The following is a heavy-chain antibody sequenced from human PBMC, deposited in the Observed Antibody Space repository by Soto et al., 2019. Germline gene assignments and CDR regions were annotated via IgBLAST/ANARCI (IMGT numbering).Heavy chain of an antibody. D-gene: IGHD6-13*01. J-gene: IGHJ4*02. Sequence: EVQLLESGGGLVQPGGSLRLSCAASGFTFSSYAMSWVRQAPGKGLEWVSAISGSGGSTYYADSVKGRFTISRDNSKITLYLQMDSLRPGDTSVYYCAERLWYCRRLRHDFLGQGTLVTVSS. CDR2: ISGSGGST. CDR3: AERLWYCRRLRHDF. V-gene: IGHV3-23*01. CDR1: GFTFSSYA.